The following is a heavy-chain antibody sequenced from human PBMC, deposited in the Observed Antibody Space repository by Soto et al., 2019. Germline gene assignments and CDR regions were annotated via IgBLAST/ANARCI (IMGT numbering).Heavy chain of an antibody. CDR2: IDPSDSQT. V-gene: IGHV5-10-1*01. CDR1: GYSFAGYW. CDR3: ERKIYDSDTGPNFQYYFDS. Sequence: GESLKISCKGSGYSFAGYWITWVRQKPGKGLEWMGRIDPSDSQTYYSPSFRGHVTISVTKSITTVFLQWSSLRASDTAMYYCERKIYDSDTGPNFQYYFDSWGHGTPVTVSS. J-gene: IGHJ4*01. D-gene: IGHD3-22*01.